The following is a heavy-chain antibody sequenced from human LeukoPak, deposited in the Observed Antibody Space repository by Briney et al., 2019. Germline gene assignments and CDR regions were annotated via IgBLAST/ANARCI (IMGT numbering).Heavy chain of an antibody. J-gene: IGHJ4*02. CDR3: AKDPNSSGWSYYFDY. CDR2: IKQDGSEK. V-gene: IGHV3-7*01. Sequence: GGSLGLSCAASGFTFSSYWMSWVRQAPGKGLEWVANIKQDGSEKYYVDSVKGRFTISRDNSMNTLYLQMNSLRAEDTAVYYCAKDPNSSGWSYYFDYWGQGTLVTVSS. CDR1: GFTFSSYW. D-gene: IGHD6-19*01.